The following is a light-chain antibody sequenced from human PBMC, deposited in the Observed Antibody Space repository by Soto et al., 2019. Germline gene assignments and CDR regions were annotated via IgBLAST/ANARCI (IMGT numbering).Light chain of an antibody. CDR1: QSVSSSY. V-gene: IGKV3-20*01. Sequence: EIVLTQSPGTLSLSPGESAALSCLASQSVSSSYLAWYQQKPGQAPRLLISGASGRATGIPVRFSSSGSETDFTLTISRLEPEDFAVYYCQHYGTSWWTFGQGTKVDI. CDR3: QHYGTSWWT. J-gene: IGKJ1*01. CDR2: GAS.